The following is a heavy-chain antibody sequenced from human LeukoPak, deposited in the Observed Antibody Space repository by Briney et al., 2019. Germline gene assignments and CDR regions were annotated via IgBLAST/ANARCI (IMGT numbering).Heavy chain of an antibody. CDR2: IYYSGST. V-gene: IGHV4-31*03. Sequence: SETLSLTCTVSGGSISSGGYYWSWIRQHPGKGLEWIGYIYYSGSTYYNPSLKSRVTISVDTSKNQFSLKLSSVTAADTAVYYCARGGRKPSQGYFDYWGQGTLVTVSS. CDR1: GGSISSGGYY. CDR3: ARGGRKPSQGYFDY. J-gene: IGHJ4*02.